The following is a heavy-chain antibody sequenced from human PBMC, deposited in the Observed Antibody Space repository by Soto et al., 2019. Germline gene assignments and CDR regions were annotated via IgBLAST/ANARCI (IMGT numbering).Heavy chain of an antibody. CDR2: INAGNGNT. D-gene: IGHD4-17*01. CDR1: GYTFTSYA. CDR3: TTDLGRWPDY. J-gene: IGHJ4*02. Sequence: QVQLVQSGAEVKKPGASVKVSCKASGYTFTSYAMHWVRQAPGQRLEWMGWINAGNGNTKYSQKFQGRVTITRDTSASTAYMELSSLRSEDTFVFYCTTDLGRWPDYWGQCLLVTVSS. V-gene: IGHV1-3*01.